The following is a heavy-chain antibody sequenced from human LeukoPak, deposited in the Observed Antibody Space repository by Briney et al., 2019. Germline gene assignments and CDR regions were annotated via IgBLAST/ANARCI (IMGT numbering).Heavy chain of an antibody. V-gene: IGHV4-30-2*01. Sequence: SETLSLTCTVSGGSISSGGYYWSWIRQPPGKGLEWIGYIYHSGSTYYNPSLKSRVTISVDRSKNQFSLKLSSVTDADTAVYYCARIVATAADYYYYMDVWGKGTTVTVSS. CDR2: IYHSGST. CDR1: GGSISSGGYY. J-gene: IGHJ6*03. CDR3: ARIVATAADYYYYMDV. D-gene: IGHD5-12*01.